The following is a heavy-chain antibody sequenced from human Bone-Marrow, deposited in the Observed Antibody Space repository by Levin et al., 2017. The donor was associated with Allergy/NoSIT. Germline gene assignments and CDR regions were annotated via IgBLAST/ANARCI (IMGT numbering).Heavy chain of an antibody. V-gene: IGHV1-2*02. D-gene: IGHD6-13*01. Sequence: GESLKISCKASGYTFTGYYLHWVRQAPGQGLEWMGWINPNSGGTNYAQKFQGRVTMTRDTSISTAYMELSRLRSDDTAVYYCARDGAKSAAADDYWGQGTLVTVSS. CDR1: GYTFTGYY. CDR3: ARDGAKSAAADDY. CDR2: INPNSGGT. J-gene: IGHJ4*02.